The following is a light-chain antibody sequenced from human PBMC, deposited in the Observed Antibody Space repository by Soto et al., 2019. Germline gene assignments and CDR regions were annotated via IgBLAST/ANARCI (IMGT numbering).Light chain of an antibody. V-gene: IGKV3-15*01. CDR3: QQYNNWPPIT. CDR1: QSVSYN. J-gene: IGKJ5*01. CDR2: GAS. Sequence: EIVMTQSPVTLSVSPGERATLSCRASQSVSYNLAWYQQNPGQAPRLLIYGASTRATGIPARFIGSGSGTEFSLTISSLQSEDFAVYYCQQYNNWPPITFGQGTRLEI.